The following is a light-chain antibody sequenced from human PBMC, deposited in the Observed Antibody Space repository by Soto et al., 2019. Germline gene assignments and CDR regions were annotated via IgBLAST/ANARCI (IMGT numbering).Light chain of an antibody. V-gene: IGKV3-11*01. J-gene: IGKJ4*01. CDR2: DAS. CDR3: QQRKYWPPLT. Sequence: EVVLTQSPDTLSLSPGERATLSCRASHSVDIYLAWYQQKPGQAPRLLIYDASNRVTGIPTRFSGSGSVTDVTLTISSLEPEDFAVYYCQQRKYWPPLTFGGGTKVEIK. CDR1: HSVDIY.